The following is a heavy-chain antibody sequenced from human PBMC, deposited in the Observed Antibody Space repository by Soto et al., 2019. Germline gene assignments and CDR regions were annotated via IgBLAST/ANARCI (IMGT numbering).Heavy chain of an antibody. J-gene: IGHJ3*02. V-gene: IGHV3-9*01. CDR2: ISWNSGSI. CDR1: GFTFSSYA. Sequence: GGSLRLSCAASGFTFSSYAMHWVRQAPGKGLEWVSGISWNSGSIGYADSVKGRFTISRDNAKNSLYLQMNSLRAEDTALYYCAKDIDRHHDAFDIWGQGTMVTVSS. CDR3: AKDIDRHHDAFDI.